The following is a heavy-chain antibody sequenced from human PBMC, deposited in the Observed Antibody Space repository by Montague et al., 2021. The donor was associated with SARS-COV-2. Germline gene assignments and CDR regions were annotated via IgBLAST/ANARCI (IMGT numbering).Heavy chain of an antibody. CDR1: GGSISSGGYY. D-gene: IGHD4-23*01. CDR3: ASTYGGNLGYYYYYMDV. J-gene: IGHJ6*03. Sequence: TLSLTCTVSGGSISSGGYYWSWIRQHPGKGLEWIGYIYYSGGTYYNPSLKSRVTISVDTSKNQFSLKLSSVTAADTAVYYCASTYGGNLGYYYYYMDVWGKGTTVTVSS. CDR2: IYYSGGT. V-gene: IGHV4-31*03.